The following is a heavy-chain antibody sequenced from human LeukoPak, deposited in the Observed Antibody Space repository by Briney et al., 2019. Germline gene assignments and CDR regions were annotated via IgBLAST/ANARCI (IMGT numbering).Heavy chain of an antibody. V-gene: IGHV1-2*02. CDR3: ARGDIYCSGGVCYRWFDP. CDR2: INPNSGGT. Sequence: ASVKVSCKASGYTFTGYYMHWVRQAPGQGLEWMGWINPNSGGTNYAQKFQGRVTMTKDTSINTAYMELSRLTSDDTAVYFCARGDIYCSGGVCYRWFDPWGQGTLVTVSS. D-gene: IGHD2-15*01. CDR1: GYTFTGYY. J-gene: IGHJ5*02.